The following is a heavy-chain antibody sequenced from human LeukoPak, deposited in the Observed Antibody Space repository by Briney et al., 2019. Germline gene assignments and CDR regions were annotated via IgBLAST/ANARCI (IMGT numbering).Heavy chain of an antibody. Sequence: PSETLSLTCTVSGGSISSSSYYWGWIRQPPGKGLEWIGSIYYSGSTYYNPSLKSRVTISVDTSKNQFSLKLSSVTAADTAVYYCARDGPAGGFGYWGQGTLVTVSS. D-gene: IGHD1-14*01. CDR2: IYYSGST. J-gene: IGHJ4*02. CDR1: GGSISSSSYY. CDR3: ARDGPAGGFGY. V-gene: IGHV4-39*07.